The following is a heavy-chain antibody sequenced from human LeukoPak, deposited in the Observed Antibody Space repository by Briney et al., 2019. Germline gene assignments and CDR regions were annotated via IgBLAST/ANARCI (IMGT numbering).Heavy chain of an antibody. CDR3: ARDFRVVNHQGYYYYGMDV. CDR1: GFTFSNYW. CDR2: INSDGSST. D-gene: IGHD4-23*01. Sequence: PGGSLRLSCAASGFTFSNYWMHWVRQAPGKGLVWVSRINSDGSSTSYADSVKGRFTISRDNAKNTLYLQMNSLRAEDTAVYYCARDFRVVNHQGYYYYGMDVWGQGTTVTVSS. V-gene: IGHV3-74*01. J-gene: IGHJ6*02.